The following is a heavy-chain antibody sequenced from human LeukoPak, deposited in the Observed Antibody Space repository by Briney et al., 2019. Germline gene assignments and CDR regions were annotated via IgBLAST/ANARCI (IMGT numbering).Heavy chain of an antibody. CDR2: IWYDGSNE. V-gene: IGHV3-33*01. CDR3: ARDQARIAAANDWFDP. Sequence: GGSLRLSCAASGFTFSSYGMNWVRQAPGKGLEWVAVIWYDGSNEYYADSVKGRFTISRDNSKNTLYLQINSLRAEDTAVYYCARDQARIAAANDWFDPWGQGTLVTVSS. D-gene: IGHD6-13*01. J-gene: IGHJ5*02. CDR1: GFTFSSYG.